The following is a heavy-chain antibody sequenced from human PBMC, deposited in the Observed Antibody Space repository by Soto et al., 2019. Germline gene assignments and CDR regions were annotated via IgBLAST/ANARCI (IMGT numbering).Heavy chain of an antibody. V-gene: IGHV3-74*03. D-gene: IGHD1-1*01. CDR2: ISQDGTIA. J-gene: IGHJ4*02. Sequence: VQLVESGGGLVQPGGSLRLSCAASGFAFGSYWMHWVRQAPGKGLVWVSRISQDGTIATQADSVKGQFTISRDSAKNTLFLRMNSLRADDTAVYYCLRDQRHWNEFADQWGQGTRVSVSS. CDR3: LRDQRHWNEFADQ. CDR1: GFAFGSYW.